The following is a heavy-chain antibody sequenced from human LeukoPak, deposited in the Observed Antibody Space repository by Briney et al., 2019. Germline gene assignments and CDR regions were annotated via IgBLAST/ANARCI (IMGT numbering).Heavy chain of an antibody. J-gene: IGHJ2*01. CDR2: INPNSGGT. CDR3: ARDLRIAAASPEYFDL. V-gene: IGHV1-2*02. CDR1: GYTFTGYY. D-gene: IGHD6-13*01. Sequence: ASVKVSCKASGYTFTGYYIHWVRQAPGQGLEWMGWINPNSGGTNYAQEFQGRVTMTRDTSISTAYMELSRLRSDDTAVYYCARDLRIAAASPEYFDLWGRGTLVTVSS.